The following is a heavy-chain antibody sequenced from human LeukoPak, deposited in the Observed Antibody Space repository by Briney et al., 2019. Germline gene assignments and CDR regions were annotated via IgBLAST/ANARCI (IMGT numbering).Heavy chain of an antibody. J-gene: IGHJ4*02. D-gene: IGHD3-22*01. CDR2: ITGGGDSA. CDR3: VSGDTGSGYYY. Sequence: GGSLRLSCGASGFTFSSHAMSWVRQTPERGLEWVSAITGGGDSAYYPGSVKGRFTISRDNSKNTLYLQMNNLGAEDTALYYCVSGDTGSGYYYWGQGTLVTVSS. V-gene: IGHV3-23*01. CDR1: GFTFSSHA.